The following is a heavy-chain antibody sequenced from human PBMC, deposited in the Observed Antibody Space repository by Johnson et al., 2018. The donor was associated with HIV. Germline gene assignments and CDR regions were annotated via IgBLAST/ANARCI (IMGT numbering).Heavy chain of an antibody. CDR2: IYSGGST. Sequence: VQLVESGGGVVQPGGSLRLSCAASGFTVSSNHMRWVRQAPGTGLEWVSVIYSGGSTYYADSVRGRFTISRDNSKNALYLQMSSLRVEDTAMYYCARDGESQQLPLGDAFDIWGQGTMVTVSS. J-gene: IGHJ3*02. CDR1: GFTVSSNH. V-gene: IGHV3-66*01. D-gene: IGHD6-13*01. CDR3: ARDGESQQLPLGDAFDI.